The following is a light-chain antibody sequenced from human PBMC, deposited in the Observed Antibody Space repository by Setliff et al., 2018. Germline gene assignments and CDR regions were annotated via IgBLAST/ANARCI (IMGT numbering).Light chain of an antibody. J-gene: IGLJ2*01. CDR3: SSYTSSSTLV. V-gene: IGLV2-14*01. CDR2: EVS. CDR1: SSGVGGYNY. Sequence: QSVLTQPASVSGSPGQSITISCTGTSSGVGGYNYVSWYQQHPGKAPKLMIYEVSNRPSGVSNRFSGSKSGNTASLTISGLQAEDEADYYCSSYTSSSTLVFGGGTQRTVL.